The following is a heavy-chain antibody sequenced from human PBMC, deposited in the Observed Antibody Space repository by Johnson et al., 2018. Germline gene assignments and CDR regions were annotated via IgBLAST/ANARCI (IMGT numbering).Heavy chain of an antibody. CDR3: SSSWYQGGYFQH. J-gene: IGHJ1*01. V-gene: IGHV3-73*01. CDR2: IRSKANSYAT. Sequence: VQLLESGGGLVQPGGSXKLSCAASGFTFSGSSMSWVRQASGKGLEWIGRIRSKANSYATAYAASMKGRFTISRDDSKNTAYLQMNSLKTEDTAVYYCSSSWYQGGYFQHWGQGTLVTVSS. D-gene: IGHD6-13*01. CDR1: GFTFSGSS.